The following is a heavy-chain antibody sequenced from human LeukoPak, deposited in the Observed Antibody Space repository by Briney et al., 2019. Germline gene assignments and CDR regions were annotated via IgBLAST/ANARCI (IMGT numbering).Heavy chain of an antibody. CDR3: ARGGGTGTTKRAFDY. CDR1: GGSISSYY. V-gene: IGHV4-59*01. CDR2: IYYSGST. Sequence: SETLSLTCTVSGGSISSYYWSWIRQPPGKGLEWIGYIYYSGSTNYNPSLKSRVTISVDTSKNQFSLKLSSVTAADTAVYYCARGGGTGTTKRAFDYWGQGTLVTVSS. D-gene: IGHD1-14*01. J-gene: IGHJ4*02.